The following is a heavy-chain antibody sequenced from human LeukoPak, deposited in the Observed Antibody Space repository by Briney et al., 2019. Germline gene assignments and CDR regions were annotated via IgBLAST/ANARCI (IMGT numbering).Heavy chain of an antibody. J-gene: IGHJ4*02. V-gene: IGHV4-39*01. Sequence: ETSETLSLTCTVSGGSISSSSYYWGWIRQPPGKGLEWIGSIYYSGSTYYNPSLKSRVTISVDTSKNQFSLKLSSVTAADTAVYYCARHLRGVYDFDYWGQGTLVTVSS. CDR2: IYYSGST. D-gene: IGHD5/OR15-5a*01. CDR3: ARHLRGVYDFDY. CDR1: GGSISSSSYY.